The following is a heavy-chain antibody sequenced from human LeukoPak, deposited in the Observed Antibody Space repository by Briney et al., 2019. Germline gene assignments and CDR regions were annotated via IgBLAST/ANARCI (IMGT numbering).Heavy chain of an antibody. Sequence: ASVKVSRKASGYTFTSYFMHWVRQAPGQGLVRMGIINPSGGSTSYAQKFQGRVTMTRDTSTSTVYMELSSLRSEDTAVYYCARSGTYNEFDYWGQGTLVTVSS. CDR3: ARSGTYNEFDY. D-gene: IGHD1-26*01. V-gene: IGHV1-46*01. CDR1: GYTFTSYF. J-gene: IGHJ4*02. CDR2: INPSGGST.